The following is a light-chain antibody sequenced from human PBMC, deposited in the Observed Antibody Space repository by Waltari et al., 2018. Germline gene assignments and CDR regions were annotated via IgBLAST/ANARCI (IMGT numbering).Light chain of an antibody. CDR3: MIWDSSAWV. Sequence: QAVLTQPSSLSASPGASASLTCTLRSGIDVGTYRIYWYQQKPGSPPHYLLRYRSDSDKQKCSGVRSRVSGSKDASANAGILRISGLQSDDEADYYCMIWDSSAWVFGGGTKLTVL. CDR1: SGIDVGTYR. CDR2: YRSDSDK. V-gene: IGLV5-45*03. J-gene: IGLJ3*02.